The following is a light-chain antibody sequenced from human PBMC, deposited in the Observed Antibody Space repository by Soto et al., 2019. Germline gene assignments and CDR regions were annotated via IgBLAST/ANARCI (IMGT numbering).Light chain of an antibody. CDR1: QSVSSN. V-gene: IGKV3-15*01. CDR3: LQHFNFSWT. J-gene: IGKJ1*01. CDR2: GAS. Sequence: EIVMTQSPATLSVSPGERATLSCRASQSVSSNLAWYQQKPGQAPRLLIYGASTRATGIPARFSGSGSGTEFTLTISSLQADDFATYYCLQHFNFSWTFGQGTKVE.